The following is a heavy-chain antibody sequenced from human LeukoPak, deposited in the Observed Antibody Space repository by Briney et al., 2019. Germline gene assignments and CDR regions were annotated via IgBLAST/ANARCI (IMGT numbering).Heavy chain of an antibody. CDR3: ARDRERFGELSWFDP. Sequence: SETLSLTCTVSGGSISSYYWSWIRQPPGKGLEWIGYIYYSGSTNYNPSLKSRVTISVDTSKNQFSLKLSSVTAADTAVYYCARDRERFGELSWFDPWGQGTLVTVSS. CDR1: GGSISSYY. CDR2: IYYSGST. V-gene: IGHV4-59*01. J-gene: IGHJ5*02. D-gene: IGHD3-10*01.